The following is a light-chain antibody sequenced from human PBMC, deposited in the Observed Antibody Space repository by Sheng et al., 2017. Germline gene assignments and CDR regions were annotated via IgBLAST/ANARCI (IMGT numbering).Light chain of an antibody. J-gene: IGKJ4*02. V-gene: IGKV3-11*01. CDR3: QQRNNWPXPSST. CDR1: QSVSSY. CDR2: GAS. Sequence: EIVLTQSPGTLSLSPGERATLSCRASQSVSSYLAWYQQKPGQAPRLLVYGASARAVGIPARFSGSGSGTDFTLTISSLEPEDFAVYYCQQRNNWPXPSSTFGGRTKV.